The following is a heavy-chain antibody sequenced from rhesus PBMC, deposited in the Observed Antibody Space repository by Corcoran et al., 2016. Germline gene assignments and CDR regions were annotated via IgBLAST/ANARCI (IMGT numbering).Heavy chain of an antibody. Sequence: EVQLVESGGGVVQPGGSLRLSCAASGFTFDDYAMHWVRQAPGKGLELVSGISWSGGSTYYAVSFKGQFTISRDNAKNSLYLQMGSLRAEDTALYYCARATTVYGLDSWGQGVVVTVSS. CDR2: ISWSGGST. CDR1: GFTFDDYA. J-gene: IGHJ6*01. CDR3: ARATTVYGLDS. D-gene: IGHD1-14*01. V-gene: IGHV3-201*01.